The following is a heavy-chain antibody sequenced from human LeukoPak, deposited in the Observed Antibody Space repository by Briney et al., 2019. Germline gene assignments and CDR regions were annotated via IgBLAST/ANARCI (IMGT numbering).Heavy chain of an antibody. Sequence: GASVKVSCKASGYTFTGYYMHWVRQAPGQGLEWMGWINPNSGGTNYAQKFQGRVTMTRDTSISTAYMELSRLRSDDTAVYYCARLMGCSGGSCYDGWFDPWGQGTLVTVSS. CDR2: INPNSGGT. V-gene: IGHV1-2*02. D-gene: IGHD2-15*01. CDR3: ARLMGCSGGSCYDGWFDP. J-gene: IGHJ5*02. CDR1: GYTFTGYY.